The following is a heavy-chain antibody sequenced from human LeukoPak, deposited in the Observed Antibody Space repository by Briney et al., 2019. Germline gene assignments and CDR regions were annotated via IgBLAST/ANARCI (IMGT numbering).Heavy chain of an antibody. CDR2: VWYDGSDK. Sequence: GGSLRLSCEASGFTFSNYDMHWVRQAPGKGLEWLATVWYDGSDKYYADSVKGRFTVSRDNSKNTLYLQMNSLRADDTAVYYCARDLNREDFDYWGQGTLVAVSS. V-gene: IGHV3-33*01. CDR1: GFTFSNYD. CDR3: ARDLNREDFDY. J-gene: IGHJ4*02. D-gene: IGHD3-9*01.